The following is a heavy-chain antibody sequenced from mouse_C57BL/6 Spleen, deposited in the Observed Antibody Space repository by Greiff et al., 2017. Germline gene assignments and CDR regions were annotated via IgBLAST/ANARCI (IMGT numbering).Heavy chain of an antibody. J-gene: IGHJ2*01. D-gene: IGHD2-1*01. CDR1: GYTFTSYW. V-gene: IGHV1-52*01. CDR2: IDPSDSET. Sequence: QVQLQQPGAELVRPGSSVKLSCKASGYTFTSYWMHWVKQRPIQGLEWIGNIDPSDSETHYNQKFKDKATLTVDKSSSTAYMQLSSLTSEDSAVYYCAREDYGNSYFDYWGQGTTLTVSS. CDR3: AREDYGNSYFDY.